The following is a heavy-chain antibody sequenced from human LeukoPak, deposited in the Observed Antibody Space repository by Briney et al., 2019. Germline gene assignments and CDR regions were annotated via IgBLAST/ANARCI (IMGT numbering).Heavy chain of an antibody. Sequence: ASVKVSCKASGFTFSGYYTHWVRQAPGQGLEWMAWISPNSGGTNYVQKFQGRVTVTRDTSISTDYMEISGLTSDDTALYYCAREPSGSGGYDYWGQGTLVTVSS. CDR2: ISPNSGGT. CDR3: AREPSGSGGYDY. CDR1: GFTFSGYY. D-gene: IGHD3-10*01. V-gene: IGHV1-2*02. J-gene: IGHJ4*02.